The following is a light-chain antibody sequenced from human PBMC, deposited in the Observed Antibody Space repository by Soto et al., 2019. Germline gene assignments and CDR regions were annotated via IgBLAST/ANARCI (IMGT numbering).Light chain of an antibody. J-gene: IGKJ3*01. CDR1: QSVLYSSNNRDS. Sequence: DIVMTQSPDSLAVSLGERATINCKSSQSVLYSSNNRDSLAWYQQKPGLPPKLLIYWASIRASGVPDRFSGGGSGTDFTLTISSLQPEDFATYYCLQHYSYPFTFGPGTKVDI. CDR2: WAS. V-gene: IGKV4-1*01. CDR3: LQHYSYPFT.